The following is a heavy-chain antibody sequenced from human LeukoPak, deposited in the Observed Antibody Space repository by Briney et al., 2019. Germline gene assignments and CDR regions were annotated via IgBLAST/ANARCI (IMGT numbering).Heavy chain of an antibody. CDR3: ARDFGL. CDR2: IYHSGSP. J-gene: IGHJ2*01. D-gene: IGHD3-10*01. Sequence: SETLSLTCAVSGASIVSNNWWNWFRQSPGKGLEWIGEIYHSGSPNYNPSLKSRVTISVDKSKNEYSLKLTSVTAADTAVYFCARDFGLWGRGTLVSVSS. CDR1: GASIVSNNW. V-gene: IGHV4-4*02.